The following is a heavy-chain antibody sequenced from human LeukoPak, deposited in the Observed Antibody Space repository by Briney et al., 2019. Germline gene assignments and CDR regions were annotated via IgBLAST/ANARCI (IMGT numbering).Heavy chain of an antibody. D-gene: IGHD3-16*01. J-gene: IGHJ3*02. V-gene: IGHV4-59*08. CDR1: SGSISSYY. Sequence: SETLSLTCTVSSGSISSYYWSWIRQPPGKELEWIGYIYYSGNTNYNPSLGSRVTISVDTSKNHLSLRLTSVTAADTAIYYCARHPPRGQLGTAFDIWGQGTMVTVSS. CDR2: IYYSGNT. CDR3: ARHPPRGQLGTAFDI.